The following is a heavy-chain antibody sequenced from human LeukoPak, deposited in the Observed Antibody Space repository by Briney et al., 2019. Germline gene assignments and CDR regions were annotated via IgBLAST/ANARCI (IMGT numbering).Heavy chain of an antibody. J-gene: IGHJ5*02. V-gene: IGHV3-7*05. CDR1: GFTFGSYW. CDR2: IKEDGSDK. Sequence: GGSLRLSCAASGFTFGSYWMSWVRQAPGKRLEWVATIKEDGSDKYYVDSVKGRFTISRDNVKNSVYLQMNSLRAEDTAVYYCAKEHAGSYPDPNRENWFDPWGQGTLVTVSS. D-gene: IGHD3-10*01. CDR3: AKEHAGSYPDPNRENWFDP.